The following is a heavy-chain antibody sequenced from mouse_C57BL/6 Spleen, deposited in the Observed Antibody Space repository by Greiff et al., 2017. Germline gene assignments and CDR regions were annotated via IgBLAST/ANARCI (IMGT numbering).Heavy chain of an antibody. Sequence: EVQRVESGPGLVKPSQSLSFSCSATGYSITSGYYWNWIRKFPGNKLEWMGYISYDGSNNYNPSLKNRISITRDTSKNQFFLKLNTVTTEDTATYYCARHYDPWLAYWGQGTLVTVSA. D-gene: IGHD2-4*01. V-gene: IGHV3-6*01. CDR3: ARHYDPWLAY. CDR2: ISYDGSN. CDR1: GYSITSGYY. J-gene: IGHJ3*01.